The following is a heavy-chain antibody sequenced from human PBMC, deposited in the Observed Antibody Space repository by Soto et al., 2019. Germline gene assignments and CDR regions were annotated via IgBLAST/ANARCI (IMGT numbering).Heavy chain of an antibody. CDR3: ARGRGEFDA. D-gene: IGHD2-21*01. Sequence: SETLSLTGAVYGASLSDNYCNWLRQPPGKGLEWIGEINHSGNTNYNPSLRSRVTISIDTSKNQLSLNLRSVSAADTAVYYCARGRGEFDASGQGTPVTV. CDR1: GASLSDNY. V-gene: IGHV4-34*01. J-gene: IGHJ5*02. CDR2: INHSGNT.